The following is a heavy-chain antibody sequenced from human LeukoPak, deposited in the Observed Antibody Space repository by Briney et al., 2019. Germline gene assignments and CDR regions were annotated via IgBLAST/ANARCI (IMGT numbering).Heavy chain of an antibody. D-gene: IGHD3-3*01. CDR3: ARDLSA. Sequence: GGSLRLSCAASGFTFSNYWMRWVRQAPGKGLEWVANIKQDGSERYYVDSVKGRFSISRDNAKNSLYLQMNSLRAEDTAVYYCARDLSAWGQGTLVTVSS. V-gene: IGHV3-7*03. J-gene: IGHJ4*02. CDR2: IKQDGSER. CDR1: GFTFSNYW.